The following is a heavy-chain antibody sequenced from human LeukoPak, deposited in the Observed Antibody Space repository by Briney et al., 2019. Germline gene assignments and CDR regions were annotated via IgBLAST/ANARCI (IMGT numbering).Heavy chain of an antibody. J-gene: IGHJ4*02. CDR2: IKSKVHGWTT. CDR1: GFTFSNAR. D-gene: IGHD2-15*01. Sequence: GGSLRLSCAASGFTFSNARMSWVRQAPGKGLEWVGRIKSKVHGWTTDYAAPVKGRFAISRDDSTDTLYLQMNSLTSEDTGVYYCATSDIAGVVVATAFFYWGQGTLVTVSS. CDR3: ATSDIAGVVVATAFFY. V-gene: IGHV3-15*01.